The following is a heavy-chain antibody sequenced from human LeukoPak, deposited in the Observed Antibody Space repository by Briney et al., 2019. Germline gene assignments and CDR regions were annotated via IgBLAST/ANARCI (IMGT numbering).Heavy chain of an antibody. V-gene: IGHV1-46*01. CDR2: INPSGGST. D-gene: IGHD4-17*01. CDR1: GDTFTSYY. CDR3: AREKSDYGDYGWFDP. J-gene: IGHJ5*02. Sequence: ASVKVSCKASGDTFTSYYMHWVRQAPGQGLEWMGIINPSGGSTSYAQKFQGRVTMTRDTSTSTVYMELSSLRSEDTAVYYCAREKSDYGDYGWFDPWGQGTLVTVSS.